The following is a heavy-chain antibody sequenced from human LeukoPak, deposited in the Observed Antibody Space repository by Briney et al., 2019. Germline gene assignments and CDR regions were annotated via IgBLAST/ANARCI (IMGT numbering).Heavy chain of an antibody. V-gene: IGHV4-39*07. J-gene: IGHJ5*02. Sequence: PSETLSLTCIVSGGSISSSSYYWGWIRQPPGKGLEWIGSIYYTGSSYQKPSLKSRVTISADASKNQFSLKLSSVTAADTAVYYCASIAVAGSPDPWGQGTLVTVSS. CDR2: IYYTGSS. CDR1: GGSISSSSYY. CDR3: ASIAVAGSPDP. D-gene: IGHD6-19*01.